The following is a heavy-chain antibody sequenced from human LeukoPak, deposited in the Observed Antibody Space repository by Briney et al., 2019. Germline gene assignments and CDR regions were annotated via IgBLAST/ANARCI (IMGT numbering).Heavy chain of an antibody. CDR3: ARFSSTSWYDY. V-gene: IGHV3-48*01. CDR1: GFTFSSYT. D-gene: IGHD6-13*01. J-gene: IGHJ4*02. CDR2: ISSSSSI. Sequence: GGSLRLSCAASGFTFSSYTMNWVRQAPGKGLEWVSYISSSSSIYYADSVKGRFTISRDNAKNSLYLQMNSLRAEDTAVYYCARFSSTSWYDYWGQGTLVTVSS.